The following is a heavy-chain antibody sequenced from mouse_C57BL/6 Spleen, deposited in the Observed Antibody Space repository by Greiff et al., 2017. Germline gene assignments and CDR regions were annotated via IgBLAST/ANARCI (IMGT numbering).Heavy chain of an antibody. CDR3: ARRGHDGYLFFDY. CDR1: GYTFTDYY. D-gene: IGHD2-3*01. Sequence: QVQLKESGPELVKPGASVKISCKASGYTFTDYYINWVKQRPGQGLEWIGWIFPGSGSTYYNEKFKGKATLTVDKSSSTAYMLLSSLTSEDSAVYFCARRGHDGYLFFDYWGQGTTLTVSS. V-gene: IGHV1-75*01. CDR2: IFPGSGST. J-gene: IGHJ2*01.